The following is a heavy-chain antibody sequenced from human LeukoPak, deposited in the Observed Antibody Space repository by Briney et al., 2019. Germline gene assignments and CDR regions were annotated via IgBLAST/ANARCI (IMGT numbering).Heavy chain of an antibody. J-gene: IGHJ4*02. CDR3: ARVNDYVWGSYRPMYYYFDY. Sequence: SETLSPTCTVSGGSISSYYWSWIRQPPGKGLEWIGCICFSGSTNYNPSLKSRVTISVDTSKNQFSLKLSSVTAADTAVYYCARVNDYVWGSYRPMYYYFDYWGQGTLVTVSS. V-gene: IGHV4-59*01. CDR1: GGSISSYY. D-gene: IGHD3-16*02. CDR2: ICFSGST.